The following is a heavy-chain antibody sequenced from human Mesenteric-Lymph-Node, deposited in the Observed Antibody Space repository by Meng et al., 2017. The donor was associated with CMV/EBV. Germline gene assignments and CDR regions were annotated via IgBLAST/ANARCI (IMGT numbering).Heavy chain of an antibody. CDR3: ARDSGSYLEDFQH. CDR2: ISAYNGNT. J-gene: IGHJ1*01. D-gene: IGHD1-26*01. Sequence: ASVKVSCKASGYTFTNYGISWVRQAPGQGLEWMGWISAYNGNTNYAQKFQGRVTMTTDTSTSTAYMELSRLRSDDTAVYYCARDSGSYLEDFQHWGQGTLVTVSS. CDR1: GYTFTNYG. V-gene: IGHV1-18*01.